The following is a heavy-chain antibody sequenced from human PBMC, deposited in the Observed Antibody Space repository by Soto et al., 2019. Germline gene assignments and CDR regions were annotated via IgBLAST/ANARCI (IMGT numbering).Heavy chain of an antibody. CDR1: GYTFTSYG. V-gene: IGHV1-18*01. J-gene: IGHJ4*02. CDR2: ISAYSGNT. Sequence: QVQLVQSGAEVKKPGASVKVSCKASGYTFTSYGISWVRQAPGQGLEWMGWISAYSGNTNYAQNLQGRVTMTTDTTTSTAYMELRSLRSDATAVYYCAGQYDILTGYYLEVGYWGQGTLVTVSS. CDR3: AGQYDILTGYYLEVGY. D-gene: IGHD3-9*01.